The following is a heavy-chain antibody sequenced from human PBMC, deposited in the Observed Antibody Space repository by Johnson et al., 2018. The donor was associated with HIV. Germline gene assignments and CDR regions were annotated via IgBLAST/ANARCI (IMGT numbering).Heavy chain of an antibody. Sequence: VQLVESGGDLVQPGGSLRLSCIGSGFTFSHNWMSWVRQAPGKGPEWVANINHDVSAIHYVDSVKGRFTISRDNSKNTLYLQMNSLRAEDTAVYYCAREAYCSGGSCYDAFDIWGQGTMVTVSS. CDR3: AREAYCSGGSCYDAFDI. D-gene: IGHD2-15*01. V-gene: IGHV3-7*01. CDR1: GFTFSHNW. J-gene: IGHJ3*02. CDR2: INHDVSAI.